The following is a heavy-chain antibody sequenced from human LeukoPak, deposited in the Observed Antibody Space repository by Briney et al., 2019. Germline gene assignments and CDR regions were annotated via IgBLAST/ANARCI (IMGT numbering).Heavy chain of an antibody. Sequence: ASVKVSCKAYGYTFTNYGISWVRQAPGQGLEWLGWIGPYNGNTYYAQNFQGRVTMTTDTAASTVYMELMSLRSDDTAVYYCARQAKVTPSGWDYWGQGALVTVSS. J-gene: IGHJ4*02. V-gene: IGHV1-18*01. CDR1: GYTFTNYG. CDR2: IGPYNGNT. D-gene: IGHD4-17*01. CDR3: ARQAKVTPSGWDY.